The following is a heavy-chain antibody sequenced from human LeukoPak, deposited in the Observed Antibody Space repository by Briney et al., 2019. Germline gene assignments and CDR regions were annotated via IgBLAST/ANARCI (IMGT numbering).Heavy chain of an antibody. CDR1: GGSISSYY. J-gene: IGHJ4*02. V-gene: IGHV4-59*12. CDR2: IYYSGST. CDR3: ARSELYGDYLPLGY. Sequence: PSETLSLTCTVSGGSISSYYWSWIRQPPGKGLEWIGYIYYSGSTKYNPSLKRRVTISVDTSKNQFSLKLSSVTAADTAVYYCARSELYGDYLPLGYWGQGTLVTVSS. D-gene: IGHD4-17*01.